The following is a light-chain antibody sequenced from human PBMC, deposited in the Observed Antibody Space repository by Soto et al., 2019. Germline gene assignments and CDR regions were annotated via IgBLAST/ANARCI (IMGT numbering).Light chain of an antibody. CDR2: GAS. CDR1: QSISSNF. CDR3: QQYGSSGT. J-gene: IGKJ1*01. V-gene: IGKV3-20*01. Sequence: VLTQSPGTLSLSPGEGATLSCRASQSISSNFLAWYQQKRGQAPRLLIHGASNRATGIPDRFSGSGSGTDFTLTISRLEPEDFAVYYCQQYGSSGTFGQGTKVDI.